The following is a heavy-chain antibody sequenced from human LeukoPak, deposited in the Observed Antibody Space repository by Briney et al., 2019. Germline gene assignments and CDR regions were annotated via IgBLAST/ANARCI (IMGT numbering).Heavy chain of an antibody. CDR1: GYTFTSYG. CDR3: ARGYNRNDAVDAFDI. J-gene: IGHJ3*02. CDR2: ISAYNGKT. V-gene: IGHV1-18*04. Sequence: ASVKVSCKASGYTFTSYGISWVRQAPGQGFEWMGWISAYNGKTNYAQKLQGRVTMTTDTSTTTAYMDLRSLRSDDTAVYYCARGYNRNDAVDAFDIWGQGTMVTVSS. D-gene: IGHD1-1*01.